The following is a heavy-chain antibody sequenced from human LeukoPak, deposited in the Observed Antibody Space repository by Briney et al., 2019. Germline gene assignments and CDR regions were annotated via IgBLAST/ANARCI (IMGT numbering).Heavy chain of an antibody. CDR1: GFTFSSYA. CDR3: AKEGQRGSYGVYDDYH. J-gene: IGHJ5*02. D-gene: IGHD5/OR15-5a*01. V-gene: IGHV3-30*18. CDR2: ISNDETNK. Sequence: GGSLRPSCAASGFTFSSYAMYWVRQAPGKGLEWVAVISNDETNKYYTDSVKGRFTISRDNSKNMVYLQMNSLRVEDTAIYYCAKEGQRGSYGVYDDYHWGQGTLVTVSS.